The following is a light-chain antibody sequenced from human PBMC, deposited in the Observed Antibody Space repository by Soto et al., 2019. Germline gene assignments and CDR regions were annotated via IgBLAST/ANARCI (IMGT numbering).Light chain of an antibody. CDR1: QSVSSNY. Sequence: EIVLTQSPGTLSLSPGERATLSCRASQSVSSNYLAWYQQKPGQAPKVLIYRASIRATGIPDRFTGSGSGTDFTLTISSLQPDDFATYYCQQYNSYSRTFGQGTKVDIK. V-gene: IGKV3-20*01. CDR2: RAS. CDR3: QQYNSYSRT. J-gene: IGKJ1*01.